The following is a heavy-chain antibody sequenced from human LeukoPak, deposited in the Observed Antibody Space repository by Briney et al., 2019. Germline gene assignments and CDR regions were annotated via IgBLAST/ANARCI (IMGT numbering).Heavy chain of an antibody. CDR3: ARGSTLWSRARTRHYFDY. J-gene: IGHJ4*02. CDR1: GDSLGTYF. V-gene: IGHV4-4*07. CDR2: FSSIGSW. D-gene: IGHD6-6*01. Sequence: PSETLSLTCSVSGDSLGTYFWTWIRQPAGRGLEWIGRFSSIGSWKYNPSLTSRVSMSVDRSKNQFSLKLNSVTAADTAVYYCARGSTLWSRARTRHYFDYWGQGTLVTVSS.